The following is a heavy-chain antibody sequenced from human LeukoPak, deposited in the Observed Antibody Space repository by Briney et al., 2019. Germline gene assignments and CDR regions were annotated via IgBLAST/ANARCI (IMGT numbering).Heavy chain of an antibody. D-gene: IGHD3-3*01. CDR2: IYYSGST. J-gene: IGHJ4*02. CDR3: ARSRGDFWSGQIGNYFDY. V-gene: IGHV4-30-4*08. Sequence: PSETLSLTCTVSGGSISSGDYYWSWIRQPPGKGLGWIGYIYYSGSTYYNPSLKSRVTISVDTSKNQFSLKLSSVTAADTAVYYCARSRGDFWSGQIGNYFDYWGQGTLVTVSS. CDR1: GGSISSGDYY.